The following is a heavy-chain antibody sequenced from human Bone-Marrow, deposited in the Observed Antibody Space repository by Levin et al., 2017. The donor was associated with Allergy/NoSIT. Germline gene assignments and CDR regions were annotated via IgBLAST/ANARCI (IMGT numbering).Heavy chain of an antibody. D-gene: IGHD2-15*01. Sequence: PGGSLRLSCAASGFTFSDHYMDWVRQGPGKGLEWVGRIRNKVNSYTTEYAASVTGRFTISRDDSKNSLYLQMNTLETEDTAVYYCARRPYCSGGSCYSNFDWWGQGTLVTVSS. CDR3: ARRPYCSGGSCYSNFDW. CDR2: IRNKVNSYTT. V-gene: IGHV3-72*01. J-gene: IGHJ4*02. CDR1: GFTFSDHY.